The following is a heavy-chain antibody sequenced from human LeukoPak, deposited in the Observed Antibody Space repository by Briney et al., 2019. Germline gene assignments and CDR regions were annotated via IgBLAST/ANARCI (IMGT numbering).Heavy chain of an antibody. V-gene: IGHV4-38-2*02. Sequence: PSETLSLTCTVSGYSISSGYYWGWIRPPPGKGLEWIGSIYHSGSTYYNPSLKSRVTISVDTSKNQFSLKLSSVTAAGTAVYYCARVEAAAGTYFDYWGQGTLVTVSS. CDR2: IYHSGST. CDR3: ARVEAAAGTYFDY. D-gene: IGHD6-13*01. J-gene: IGHJ4*02. CDR1: GYSISSGYY.